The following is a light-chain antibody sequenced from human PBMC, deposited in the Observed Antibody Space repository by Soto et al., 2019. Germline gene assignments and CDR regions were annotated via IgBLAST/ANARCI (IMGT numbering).Light chain of an antibody. V-gene: IGKV3-11*01. CDR3: QQRSKWPLT. J-gene: IGKJ4*01. Sequence: EIVLTQSPATLSVSPGERATLSCRASQSVSSYLAWLQQKPGQAPRLLIYVASNRATGIPARFSGSGSGTDFTLTISSLEPEDFAVYYCQQRSKWPLTFGGGTKVEIK. CDR1: QSVSSY. CDR2: VAS.